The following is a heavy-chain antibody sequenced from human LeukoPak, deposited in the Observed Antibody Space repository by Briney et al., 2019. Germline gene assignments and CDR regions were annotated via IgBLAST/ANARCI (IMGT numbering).Heavy chain of an antibody. Sequence: SETLSLTCTVSGGSISSGSYYWSWIRQPAGKGLEWIGRIYTSGSTNYTPSLKSRVTISVDTSKNQFSLKLSSVTAADTAVYYCARDWNRYAYWGQGTLVTVSS. D-gene: IGHD1-1*01. CDR1: GGSISSGSYY. CDR3: ARDWNRYAY. CDR2: IYTSGST. V-gene: IGHV4-61*02. J-gene: IGHJ4*02.